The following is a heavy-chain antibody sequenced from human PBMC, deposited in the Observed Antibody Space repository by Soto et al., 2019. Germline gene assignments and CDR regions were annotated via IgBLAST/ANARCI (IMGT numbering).Heavy chain of an antibody. Sequence: GSLRLSCAASGFTVSSYGMHWVRQAPGKGLEWVAVISRDGGTKYYADSVKGRFTISRDNSRNTLFLEMNSLRGDDMAVYYCTGEVASGYWGQGT. CDR2: ISRDGGTK. CDR1: GFTVSSYG. D-gene: IGHD2-8*02. V-gene: IGHV3-30*03. CDR3: TGEVASGY. J-gene: IGHJ4*02.